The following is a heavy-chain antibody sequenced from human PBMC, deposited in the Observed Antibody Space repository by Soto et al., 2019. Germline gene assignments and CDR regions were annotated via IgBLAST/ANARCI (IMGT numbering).Heavy chain of an antibody. CDR3: SRGGGGGLFDL. D-gene: IGHD2-21*01. J-gene: IGHJ4*02. CDR2: ISPRTTYK. CDR1: GFTFSDYY. Sequence: QVHLVESGGGLVKPGGSLRLSCASSGFTFSDYYMSWIRRSPGKGLEFLSYISPRTTYKNYADSVKGRFTISRDNAKNTLYLQLNSLRTEDTAIYYCSRGGGGGLFDLWGQGTFVTL. V-gene: IGHV3-11*06.